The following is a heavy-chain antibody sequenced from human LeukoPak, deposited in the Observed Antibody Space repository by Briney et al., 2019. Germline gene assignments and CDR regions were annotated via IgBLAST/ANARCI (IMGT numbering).Heavy chain of an antibody. Sequence: ASVKVSCKASGYTFGSDDINWVRQATGQGLEWMGWINPNNGNLGYAQKLQGRVTMTTDTSTSTAYMELRSLRSDDTAVYYCARDPAVEYSSGWYWFDPWGQGTLVTVSS. D-gene: IGHD6-19*01. V-gene: IGHV1-18*01. CDR2: INPNNGNL. CDR3: ARDPAVEYSSGWYWFDP. CDR1: GYTFGSDD. J-gene: IGHJ5*02.